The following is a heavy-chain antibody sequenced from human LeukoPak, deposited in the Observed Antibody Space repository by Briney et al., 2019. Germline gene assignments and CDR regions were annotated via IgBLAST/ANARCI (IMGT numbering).Heavy chain of an antibody. V-gene: IGHV3-48*02. CDR2: ISSSSSTI. D-gene: IGHD6-19*01. Sequence: PGGSLRLSCAASGFTFSNYNMSWVRQAPGKGLEWVSYISSSSSTIYYADSVKGRFTISRDNAKNSLYLQMSGLRDEDTAVYYCARGIVVAGFDYWGQGTLVTVSS. J-gene: IGHJ4*02. CDR1: GFTFSNYN. CDR3: ARGIVVAGFDY.